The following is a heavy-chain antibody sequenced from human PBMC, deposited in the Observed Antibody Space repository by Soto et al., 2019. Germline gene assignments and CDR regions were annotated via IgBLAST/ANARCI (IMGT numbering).Heavy chain of an antibody. CDR3: AHSPWGSAPDY. J-gene: IGHJ4*02. Sequence: QITLKESGPTLVKPTETLTLTCTVSGFPLSARGVGVGWIRQPPGKALEWLAVIYWNDDKRYSPSLKSRHTITKDTSKNQVVLTMTNTDPVDTAKYYCAHSPWGSAPDYWGQGTLVTVSS. V-gene: IGHV2-5*01. CDR2: IYWNDDK. CDR1: GFPLSARGVG. D-gene: IGHD3-16*01.